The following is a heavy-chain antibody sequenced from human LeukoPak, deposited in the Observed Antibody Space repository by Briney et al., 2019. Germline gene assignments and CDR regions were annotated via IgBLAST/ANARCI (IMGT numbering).Heavy chain of an antibody. J-gene: IGHJ5*02. CDR3: ARQDIVVVPAATNNWFDP. D-gene: IGHD2-2*01. V-gene: IGHV4-61*02. CDR1: GDSIGRGSYY. Sequence: SQTLSLTCAVSGDSIGRGSYYWGWIRQPAGTAPEWIGRIFNTGSTSYNPSLKSRVTISVDTSKNQFSLKLSSVTAADTAVYYCARQDIVVVPAATNNWFDPWGQGTLVTVSS. CDR2: IFNTGST.